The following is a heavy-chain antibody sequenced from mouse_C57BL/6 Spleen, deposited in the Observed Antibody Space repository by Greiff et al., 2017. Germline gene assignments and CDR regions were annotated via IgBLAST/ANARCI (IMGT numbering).Heavy chain of an antibody. CDR2: IYPGSGST. V-gene: IGHV1-55*01. J-gene: IGHJ1*03. CDR3: ARGYGSSSPRV. CDR1: GYTFTSYW. D-gene: IGHD1-1*01. Sequence: QVQLKQPGAELVKPGASVKMSCKASGYTFTSYWITWVKQRPGQGLEWIGDIYPGSGSTNYNEKFKSKATLTVDTSSSTAYMQLSSLTSEDSAVYYCARGYGSSSPRVWGTGTTVTVSS.